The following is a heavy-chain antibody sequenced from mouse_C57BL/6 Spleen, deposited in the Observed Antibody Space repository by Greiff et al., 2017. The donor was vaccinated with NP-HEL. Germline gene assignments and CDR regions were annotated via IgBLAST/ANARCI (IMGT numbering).Heavy chain of an antibody. Sequence: VQLQQPGAELVRPGSSVKLSCKASGYTFTSYWMHWVKQRPIQGLEWIGNIDPSDSETHYNQKFKDKATLTVDKSSSTAYMQLSSLTSEDSAVYYCARGGNYLGGAMDYWGQGTSVTVSS. D-gene: IGHD2-1*01. J-gene: IGHJ4*01. CDR2: IDPSDSET. V-gene: IGHV1-52*01. CDR3: ARGGNYLGGAMDY. CDR1: GYTFTSYW.